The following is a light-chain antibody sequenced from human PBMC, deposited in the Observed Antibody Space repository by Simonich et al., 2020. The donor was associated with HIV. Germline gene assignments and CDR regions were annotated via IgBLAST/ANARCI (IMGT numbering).Light chain of an antibody. CDR1: RSDVGGHNY. J-gene: IGLJ3*02. CDR3: SSYTSSSTWV. CDR2: DVT. V-gene: IGLV2-11*01. Sequence: QSALTQPRSVSGSPGQSVTISCTGTRSDVGGHNYVSCYQQHPGKAPKLMIYDVTKRPSGVPDRFSGSTSGNTASLTISVLQAEDEADYYCSSYTSSSTWVFGGGTKLTVL.